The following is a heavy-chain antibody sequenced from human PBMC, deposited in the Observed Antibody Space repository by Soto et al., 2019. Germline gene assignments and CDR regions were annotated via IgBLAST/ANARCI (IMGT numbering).Heavy chain of an antibody. CDR3: ARDFPYCGSTSCYSAAPKY. V-gene: IGHV3-30-3*01. CDR2: MSHDGSSS. J-gene: IGHJ4*02. CDR1: GFSFSNYA. Sequence: QPGGSLRLSCAASGFSFSNYAMHWVRQTPDKGLEWVAVMSHDGSSSFYADSVKGRFTISRDNSKTTLYLQMNSLSTEDTAVYYCARDFPYCGSTSCYSAAPKYWGQGTLGTVSS. D-gene: IGHD2-2*01.